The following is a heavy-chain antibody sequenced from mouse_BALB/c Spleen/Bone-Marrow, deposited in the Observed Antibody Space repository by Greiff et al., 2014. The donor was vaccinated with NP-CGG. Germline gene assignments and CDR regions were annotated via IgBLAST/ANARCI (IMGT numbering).Heavy chain of an antibody. J-gene: IGHJ1*01. V-gene: IGHV2-4*02. Sequence: VMLVESGPGLVQPSQTLSITCTVPGFSLTSYGVHWVRQPPGKGLEWLGVIWSGGSTDYNAAFISRLSISKDNSKSQVFFKMNSLQADDTAIYYCARNSDYGSGYFDVWGAGTTVTVSS. D-gene: IGHD1-2*01. CDR1: GFSLTSYG. CDR2: IWSGGST. CDR3: ARNSDYGSGYFDV.